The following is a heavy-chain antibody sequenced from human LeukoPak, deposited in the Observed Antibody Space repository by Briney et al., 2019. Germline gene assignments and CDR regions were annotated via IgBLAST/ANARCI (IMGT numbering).Heavy chain of an antibody. D-gene: IGHD5-18*01. Sequence: PSQTLSLTCTVSGGSLSSGSYYWSWIRQPAGKGLEWIGRIYTSGSTNYNPSLKSRVTISVDTSKNQFSLKLSSVTAADTAVYYCASVGLHNYWGQGTLVTVSS. CDR2: IYTSGST. V-gene: IGHV4-61*02. J-gene: IGHJ4*02. CDR3: ASVGLHNY. CDR1: GGSLSSGSYY.